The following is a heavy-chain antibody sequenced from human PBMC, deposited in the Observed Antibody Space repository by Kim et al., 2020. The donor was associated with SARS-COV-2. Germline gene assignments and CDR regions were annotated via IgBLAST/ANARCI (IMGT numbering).Heavy chain of an antibody. Sequence: YNDYALSGTSRITINPDTSKNQFSLQLNSVTPEDTAVYYCARTYSGWADYWGQGTLVTVSS. J-gene: IGHJ4*02. CDR2: YN. D-gene: IGHD6-19*01. CDR3: ARTYSGWADY. V-gene: IGHV6-1*01.